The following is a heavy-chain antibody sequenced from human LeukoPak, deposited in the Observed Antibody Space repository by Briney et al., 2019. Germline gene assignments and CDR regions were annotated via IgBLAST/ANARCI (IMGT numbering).Heavy chain of an antibody. CDR2: IWDDGNNK. Sequence: GGSLRLSCAASGFSISSYGMHWVRQAPGKGLEWVAFIWDDGNNKYYADSVKGRFTISRDNSKNTLYLQMNSLRAEDTDVYCCAKDPRRGGLWYYFDYWGQGTLVTVSS. J-gene: IGHJ4*02. CDR1: GFSISSYG. CDR3: AKDPRRGGLWYYFDY. V-gene: IGHV3-30*02. D-gene: IGHD4/OR15-4a*01.